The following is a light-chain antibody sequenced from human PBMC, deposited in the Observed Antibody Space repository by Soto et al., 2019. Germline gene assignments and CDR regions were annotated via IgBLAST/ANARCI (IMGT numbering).Light chain of an antibody. V-gene: IGKV1-39*01. J-gene: IGKJ5*01. CDR2: AGS. CDR3: QQSYSTPSVT. CDR1: QSISSY. Sequence: DIQMTQSPSSLSASVGDRVTITCRASQSISSYLNWYQQKPGKAPKLLIYAGSSLQSGVPSRFSGSGSGTDFTLTISRLQPEDFATYYCQQSYSTPSVTFGQGTRLEIK.